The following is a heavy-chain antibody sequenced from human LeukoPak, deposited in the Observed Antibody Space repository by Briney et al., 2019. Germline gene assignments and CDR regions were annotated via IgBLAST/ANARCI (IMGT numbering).Heavy chain of an antibody. CDR1: GGSFSGYY. D-gene: IGHD2-15*01. J-gene: IGHJ4*02. CDR2: INHSGST. CDR3: ARIRTVALIDY. V-gene: IGHV4-34*01. Sequence: SETLSLTCAVYGGSFSGYYWSWIRQPPGKGLEWIGEINHSGSTNYNPSLKSRVTISVDTSKNQLSLKLSSVTAADTAVYYCARIRTVALIDYWGQGTLVTVSS.